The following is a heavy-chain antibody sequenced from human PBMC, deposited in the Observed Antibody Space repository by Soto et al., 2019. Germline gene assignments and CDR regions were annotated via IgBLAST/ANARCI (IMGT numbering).Heavy chain of an antibody. CDR3: ARSLLNGMDV. Sequence: QPGGSLRLSCTGSGYTFAYYAVNWVRQAPGKGLEWVGFIRSKAYGGTPEYATSVKGRFTISRDDSESIAYLQMISLNAEDTAVFYCARSLLNGMDVWGQGTTVTVSS. D-gene: IGHD2-15*01. CDR1: GYTFAYYA. V-gene: IGHV3-49*04. CDR2: IRSKAYGGTP. J-gene: IGHJ6*02.